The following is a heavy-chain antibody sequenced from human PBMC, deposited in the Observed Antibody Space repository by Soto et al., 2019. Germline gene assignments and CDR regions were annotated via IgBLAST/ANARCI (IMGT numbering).Heavy chain of an antibody. CDR3: ARSTDSSGWRFDY. CDR1: GASISVYS. Sequence: QVQLQESGPGLVKPSETLSLTCTVSGASISVYSWSWIRQPPGKGLEWIGYIYYSGSTNYNPSLKSRDAISVDTSKNQFSLKLSSVTAADTAVYYCARSTDSSGWRFDYWGQGTQVTVSS. J-gene: IGHJ4*02. D-gene: IGHD6-19*01. CDR2: IYYSGST. V-gene: IGHV4-59*01.